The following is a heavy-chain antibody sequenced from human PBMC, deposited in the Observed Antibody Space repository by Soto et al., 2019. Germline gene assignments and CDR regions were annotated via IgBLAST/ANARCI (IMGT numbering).Heavy chain of an antibody. CDR3: AREPRGYSYGYFDY. J-gene: IGHJ4*02. CDR2: ISSSSSYI. Sequence: VGSRRLSCAASGFTFSIYSMNWVRQAPGKGLGWVSSISSSSSYIYYADSVKGRFTISRDNAKNSLYLQMNSLRAEDTAVYYCAREPRGYSYGYFDYWGQGTLVTVSS. CDR1: GFTFSIYS. D-gene: IGHD5-18*01. V-gene: IGHV3-21*01.